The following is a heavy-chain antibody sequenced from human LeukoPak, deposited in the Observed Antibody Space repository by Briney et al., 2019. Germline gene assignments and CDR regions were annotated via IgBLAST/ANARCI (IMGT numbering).Heavy chain of an antibody. V-gene: IGHV3-23*01. Sequence: GGSLRLSCAASGFTFSNYAMTWVRQAPGKGLEWVSAISGSGPNTYYADSVKGRFTISRDNSKNTLYLQMNSLRADDTAVYYCAIGLYGGPFDYWGQGTLVTVSS. D-gene: IGHD4-17*01. J-gene: IGHJ4*02. CDR2: ISGSGPNT. CDR1: GFTFSNYA. CDR3: AIGLYGGPFDY.